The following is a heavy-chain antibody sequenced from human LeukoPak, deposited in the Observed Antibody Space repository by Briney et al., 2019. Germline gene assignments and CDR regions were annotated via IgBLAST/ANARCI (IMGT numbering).Heavy chain of an antibody. CDR1: GFTFSSYG. Sequence: SGGSLRLSCAASGFTFSSYGMHWVRQAPGKGLEWVAVILYDGSNKYYADSVKGRFTISRDNSKNTLYLQMNSLRAEDTAVYYCAKDSSPPTYYDFWSGYWHYFDYWGQGTLVTVSS. CDR3: AKDSSPPTYYDFWSGYWHYFDY. J-gene: IGHJ4*02. CDR2: ILYDGSNK. V-gene: IGHV3-30*18. D-gene: IGHD3-3*01.